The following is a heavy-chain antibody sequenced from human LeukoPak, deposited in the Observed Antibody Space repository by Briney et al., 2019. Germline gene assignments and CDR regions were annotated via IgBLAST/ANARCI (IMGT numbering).Heavy chain of an antibody. CDR2: ISGSGGST. Sequence: GGSLRLSCAASGFTFSSYAMSWVRQPPAKGLEWVSVISGSGGSTYYADSVKGRFTISRDNSKNTLYLQMNSLRAEDTAVYYCAKDPRIAVALYYFDYWGQGTLVTVSS. J-gene: IGHJ4*02. V-gene: IGHV3-23*01. CDR1: GFTFSSYA. D-gene: IGHD6-19*01. CDR3: AKDPRIAVALYYFDY.